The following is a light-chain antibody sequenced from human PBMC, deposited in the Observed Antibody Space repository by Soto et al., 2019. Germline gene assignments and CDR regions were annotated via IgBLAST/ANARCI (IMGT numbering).Light chain of an antibody. CDR3: QQYNRYAWT. J-gene: IGKJ1*01. CDR1: ESISNW. CDR2: DAS. Sequence: GDRVTITCRATESISNWLAWYRQKPGKAPKLLISDASSLQSGVPSRFSGSRSGTEFTLTISSLQPDDSATYYCQQYNRYAWTFGQGTKV. V-gene: IGKV1-5*01.